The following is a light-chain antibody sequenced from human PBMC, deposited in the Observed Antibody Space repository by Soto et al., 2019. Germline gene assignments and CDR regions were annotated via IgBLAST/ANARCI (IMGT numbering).Light chain of an antibody. CDR2: EVS. Sequence: QSALTQPASVSGSPGQSITISCTGTSSDVGGYNYVSWYQQHPGKAPKLMIYEVSNRPSGGSNRFSGSKSGNTASLTIAGLQAEDEADYYCSSYTPSSTHRVFGGGTQLTVL. V-gene: IGLV2-14*01. CDR3: SSYTPSSTHRV. J-gene: IGLJ3*02. CDR1: SSDVGGYNY.